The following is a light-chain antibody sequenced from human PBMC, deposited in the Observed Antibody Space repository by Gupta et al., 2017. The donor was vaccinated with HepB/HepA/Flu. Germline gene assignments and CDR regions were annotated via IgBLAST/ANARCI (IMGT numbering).Light chain of an antibody. Sequence: DTVMTHSPASLAVSLGERAAINCKSSQSVLYSSRNKNYLAWYQQRPGQPPKLLIYWASTRESGVPDRFSGSGSGTDFTLTISSLQAEDVAVYYCQQYYSTPNTFGQGTKLEIK. J-gene: IGKJ2*01. V-gene: IGKV4-1*01. CDR1: QSVLYSSRNKNY. CDR2: WAS. CDR3: QQYYSTPNT.